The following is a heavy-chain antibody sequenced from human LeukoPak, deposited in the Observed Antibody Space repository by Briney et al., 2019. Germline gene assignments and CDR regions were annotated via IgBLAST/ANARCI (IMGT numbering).Heavy chain of an antibody. CDR2: INPNSGGT. Sequence: GASVKVSCKASGYTFTGYYMHWVRQAPGQGLEWMGWINPNSGGTNYAQKFQGRVTMTRDTSISTAYMELSRLRSDDTAVYYCARDRGSSPPRADYYFDYWGQGTLVTVSS. CDR1: GYTFTGYY. CDR3: ARDRGSSPPRADYYFDY. V-gene: IGHV1-2*02. J-gene: IGHJ4*02. D-gene: IGHD6-6*01.